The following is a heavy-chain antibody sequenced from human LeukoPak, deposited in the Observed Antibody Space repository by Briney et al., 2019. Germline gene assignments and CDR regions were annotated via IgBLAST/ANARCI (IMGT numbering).Heavy chain of an antibody. J-gene: IGHJ4*02. CDR1: GFTFSTYW. CDR3: ARGPPYAI. CDR2: IKQDGSEK. D-gene: IGHD2-8*01. V-gene: IGHV3-7*04. Sequence: GGSLRLSCEASGFTFSTYWMSWVRQAPGKGLEWVANIKQDGSEKYYVDSVKGRFTISRDNAKNSLYLQMNSLRAEDTAVYYCARGPPYAIWGQGTLVTVSS.